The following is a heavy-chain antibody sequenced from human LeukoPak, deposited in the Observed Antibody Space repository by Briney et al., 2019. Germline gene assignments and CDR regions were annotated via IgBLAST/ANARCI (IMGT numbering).Heavy chain of an antibody. V-gene: IGHV4-61*02. J-gene: IGHJ6*03. Sequence: SEALSLTCTVSGGSISRGGHYWSWIRQPAGKGLEYLGRISSTGSTNYNPSLRSRVTISADTSKNHFSLKLTSVTAADTAVYYCASSICRSSTSCPSYYYYYMDVWGKGTTVTVSS. CDR3: ASSICRSSTSCPSYYYYYMDV. CDR2: ISSTGST. CDR1: GGSISRGGHY. D-gene: IGHD2-2*01.